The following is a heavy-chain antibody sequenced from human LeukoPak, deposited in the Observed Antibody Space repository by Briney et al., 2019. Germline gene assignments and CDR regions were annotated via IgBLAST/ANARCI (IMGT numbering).Heavy chain of an antibody. D-gene: IGHD3-16*01. CDR3: ARDREEKARIGGMDV. J-gene: IGHJ6*02. V-gene: IGHV3-20*04. CDR2: INWNGGST. CDR1: GFTFSSYA. Sequence: GGSLRLSCAASGFTFSSYAMSWVRQAPGKGLEWVSGINWNGGSTGYADSVKGRFTISRDNAKNSLYLQMNSLRAEDTGTYYCARDREEKARIGGMDVWGQGTTVIVSS.